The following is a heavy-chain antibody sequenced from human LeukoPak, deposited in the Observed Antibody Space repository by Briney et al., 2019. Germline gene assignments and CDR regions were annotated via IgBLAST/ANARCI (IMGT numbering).Heavy chain of an antibody. CDR3: ARASYSSSWYNY. J-gene: IGHJ4*02. CDR2: IYYSGST. D-gene: IGHD6-13*01. V-gene: IGHV4-59*01. CDR1: GGSISSYY. Sequence: SETLSLTCTVSGGSISSYYWSWVRQPPGKGLEWIGYIYYSGSTNYNPSLKSRVTISVDTSKNQFSLKLSSVTAADTAVYYCARASYSSSWYNYWGQGTLVTVSS.